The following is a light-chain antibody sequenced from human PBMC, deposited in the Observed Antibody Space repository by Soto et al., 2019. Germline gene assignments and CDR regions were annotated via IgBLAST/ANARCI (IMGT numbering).Light chain of an antibody. J-gene: IGKJ1*01. CDR1: QDLNSN. V-gene: IGKV3-15*01. Sequence: DIVMTQSPSTLSVSPGQRVTLSCRASQDLNSNLVWYQQKAGQAPRLLIYGASTRATGVPARFSGSGSGTEFTLTISSLQSEDFAVYYCQHSDSWPRTFGQGTKVEIK. CDR3: QHSDSWPRT. CDR2: GAS.